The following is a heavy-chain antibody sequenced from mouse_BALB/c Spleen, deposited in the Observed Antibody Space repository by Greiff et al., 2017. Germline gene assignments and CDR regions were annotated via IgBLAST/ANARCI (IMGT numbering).Heavy chain of an antibody. CDR2: ISNGGGST. Sequence: DVMLVESGGGLVQPGGSLKLSCAASGFTFSSYTMSWVRQTPEKRLEWVAYISNGGGSTYYPDTVKGRFTISRDNAKNTLYLQMSSLKSEDTAMYYCARHPITTATYWYFDVWGAGTTVTVSS. CDR3: ARHPITTATYWYFDV. D-gene: IGHD1-2*01. CDR1: GFTFSSYT. V-gene: IGHV5-12-2*01. J-gene: IGHJ1*01.